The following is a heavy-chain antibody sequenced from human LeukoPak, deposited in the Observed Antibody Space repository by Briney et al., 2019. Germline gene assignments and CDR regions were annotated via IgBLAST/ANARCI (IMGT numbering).Heavy chain of an antibody. CDR2: ISGSGGST. CDR3: AKGLTHYYDSSADY. CDR1: GFTFSSYA. D-gene: IGHD3-22*01. J-gene: IGHJ4*02. Sequence: GSLRLSCAASGFTFSSYAMSWVRQAPGKGLEWVSAISGSGGSTYYADSVKGRFTISRDNSKNTLYLQMNSLRAEDTAVYYCAKGLTHYYDSSADYWGQGTLVTVSS. V-gene: IGHV3-23*01.